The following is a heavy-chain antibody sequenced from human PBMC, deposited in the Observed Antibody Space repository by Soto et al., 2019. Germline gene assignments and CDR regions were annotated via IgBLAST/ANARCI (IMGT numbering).Heavy chain of an antibody. Sequence: SVKVSCKASGFIFTSSSVQWARQARGQRLEWIGWITVGTGNTNYAQKFQERVTITRHMSTSTAYMELSNLRSEDTAIYYCAAGNSSGYYGEWGQGTQVTASS. J-gene: IGHJ4*02. CDR1: GFIFTSSS. D-gene: IGHD3-22*01. CDR2: ITVGTGNT. V-gene: IGHV1-58*01. CDR3: AAGNSSGYYGE.